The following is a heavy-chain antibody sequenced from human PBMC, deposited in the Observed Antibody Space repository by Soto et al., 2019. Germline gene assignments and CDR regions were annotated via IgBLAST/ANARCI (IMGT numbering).Heavy chain of an antibody. D-gene: IGHD3-3*01. CDR1: GFTFSSYG. Sequence: GGSLRLSCAASGFTFSSYGMHWVRQAPGKGLEWVAVISYDGSNKYYADSVKGRFTISRDNSKNTLYLQMNSLRAEDTAVYYCAKGRGFSDYWGQGTLVTVSS. CDR2: ISYDGSNK. CDR3: AKGRGFSDY. J-gene: IGHJ4*02. V-gene: IGHV3-30*18.